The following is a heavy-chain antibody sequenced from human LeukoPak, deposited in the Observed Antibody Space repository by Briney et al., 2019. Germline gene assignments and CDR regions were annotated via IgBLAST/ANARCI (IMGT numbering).Heavy chain of an antibody. CDR2: ISYDGSNK. J-gene: IGHJ4*02. D-gene: IGHD2-21*02. CDR1: GFTFSSYA. Sequence: GGSLRLSCAASGFTFSSYAMHWVRQAPGKGLEWVAVISYDGSNKYYADSVKGRFTISRDNSKNTLYLQMNSLRAEVTAVYYCARDAKEYAGDFYFDYWGQGTLVTVSS. V-gene: IGHV3-30-3*01. CDR3: ARDAKEYAGDFYFDY.